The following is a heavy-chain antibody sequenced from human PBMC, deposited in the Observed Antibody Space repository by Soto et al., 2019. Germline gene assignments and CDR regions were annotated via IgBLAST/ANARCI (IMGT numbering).Heavy chain of an antibody. J-gene: IGHJ4*02. CDR2: IYYIGST. D-gene: IGHD4-17*01. Sequence: QVQLQESGPGLVKPSETLSLTCTVSGGSISSYYWSWIRQPPGKGLGWVGYIYYIGSTNYDPSLESRVTISVDTSKNQFSLKLSSVTAADTAVYYCARGYGVTTNHPGYWGQGTLVTVSS. CDR1: GGSISSYY. V-gene: IGHV4-59*01. CDR3: ARGYGVTTNHPGY.